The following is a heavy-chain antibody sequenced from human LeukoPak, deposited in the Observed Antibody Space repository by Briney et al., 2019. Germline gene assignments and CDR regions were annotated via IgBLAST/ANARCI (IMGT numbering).Heavy chain of an antibody. CDR3: ARDNGTPIWFGKKLGLGY. V-gene: IGHV3-21*01. CDR1: GFTFSSYS. D-gene: IGHD3-10*01. CDR2: ISSSSSYI. Sequence: GGSLRLSCAASGFTFSSYSMNWVRQAPGKGLEWVSSISSSSSYIYYADSVKGRFTISRDNAKNSLYLQMNSLRAEDTAVYYCARDNGTPIWFGKKLGLGYWGQGTLVTVSS. J-gene: IGHJ4*02.